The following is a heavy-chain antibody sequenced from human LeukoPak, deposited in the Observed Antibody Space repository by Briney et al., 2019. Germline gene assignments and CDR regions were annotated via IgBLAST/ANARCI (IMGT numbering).Heavy chain of an antibody. D-gene: IGHD2-2*01. J-gene: IGHJ4*02. CDR3: ARDFSVSASAY. CDR2: IKQDGSEK. V-gene: IGHV3-7*01. Sequence: SGGSLRLSCAASGFIFSSYWMSWVRQAPGKGLEWVANIKQDGSEKYYVDSVKGRFTISRDNAKNSLYLQMNSLRAEDTAVYYCARDFSVSASAYWGQGTLVTVSS. CDR1: GFIFSSYW.